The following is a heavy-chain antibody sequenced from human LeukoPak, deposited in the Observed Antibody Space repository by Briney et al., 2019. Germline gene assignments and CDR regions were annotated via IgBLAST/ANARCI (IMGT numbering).Heavy chain of an antibody. D-gene: IGHD1-26*01. V-gene: IGHV3-30-3*01. CDR3: AKDLRSGSYWLGAFDI. CDR1: GFTFSSYA. J-gene: IGHJ3*02. CDR2: ISYDGSNK. Sequence: GGSLRLSCAASGFTFSSYAMHWVHQAPGKGLEWVAVISYDGSNKYYADSVKGRFTISRDNSKNTLYLQMNSLRAEDTAVYYCAKDLRSGSYWLGAFDIWGQGTMVTVSS.